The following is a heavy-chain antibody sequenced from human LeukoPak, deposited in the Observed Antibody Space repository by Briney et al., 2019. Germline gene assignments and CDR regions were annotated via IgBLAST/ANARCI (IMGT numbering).Heavy chain of an antibody. J-gene: IGHJ3*02. CDR1: GGIFSSFV. V-gene: IGHV1-69*13. CDR3: ARHPGGGSYYAAFDI. CDR2: IIPIFGTA. D-gene: IGHD1-26*01. Sequence: GASVKVSCKASGGIFSSFVISWVRQAPGQGLEWMGGIIPIFGTANYAQKFQGRVTITADESTSTAYMELSSLRSEDTAVYYCARHPGGGSYYAAFDIWGQGTMVTVSS.